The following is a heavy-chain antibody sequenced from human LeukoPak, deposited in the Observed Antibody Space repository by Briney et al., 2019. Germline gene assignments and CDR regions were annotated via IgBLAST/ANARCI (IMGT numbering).Heavy chain of an antibody. V-gene: IGHV4-59*01. Sequence: SETLSLTCTVPGGSISSYYWSWIRQPPGKGLEWIGYIYYSGSTNYNPSLKSRVTISVDTSKNQFSLKLSSVTAADTAVYYCARGLRYSSPYYYYYMDVWGKGTTVTVSS. D-gene: IGHD6-13*01. CDR2: IYYSGST. CDR1: GGSISSYY. CDR3: ARGLRYSSPYYYYYMDV. J-gene: IGHJ6*03.